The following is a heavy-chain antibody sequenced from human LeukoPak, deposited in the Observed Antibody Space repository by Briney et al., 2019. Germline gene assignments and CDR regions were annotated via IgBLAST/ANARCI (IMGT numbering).Heavy chain of an antibody. CDR3: AREVGADYNQPYYFDS. CDR2: ISYSGST. Sequence: SETLSLTCTVFGGSISNYYWSWIRQPPGKGLEWIGYISYSGSTNYNPSLKSRVTHSLDTSKNQFSLKLSSVIAADTAVYFCAREVGADYNQPYYFDSWGQGTLVTVSS. D-gene: IGHD5-24*01. J-gene: IGHJ4*02. CDR1: GGSISNYY. V-gene: IGHV4-59*01.